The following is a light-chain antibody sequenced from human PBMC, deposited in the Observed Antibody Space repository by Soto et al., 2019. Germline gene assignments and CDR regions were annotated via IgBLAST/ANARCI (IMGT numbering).Light chain of an antibody. CDR3: KQYNSYPWT. CDR2: DAS. CDR1: KNINTW. J-gene: IGKJ1*01. V-gene: IGKV1-5*01. Sequence: IHFIPPPSTLSAFLGVRVTINFLASKNINTWVAWYQQKPGKAQKLLIYDASSLESGVQSRFSGSGSGTEFTLTIRSLQPDDFATYYCKQYNSYPWTFGQGTKVDIK.